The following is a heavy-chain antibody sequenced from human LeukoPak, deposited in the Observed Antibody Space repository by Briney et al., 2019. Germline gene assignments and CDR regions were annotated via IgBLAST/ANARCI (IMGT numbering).Heavy chain of an antibody. CDR2: IKQDGSEK. CDR3: ARSGYNRFDY. CDR1: GFTFSGYW. D-gene: IGHD5-24*01. Sequence: GGSLRLSCAASGFTFSGYWMSWVRQAPGKGLEWVANIKQDGSEKYYVDSVKGRFTISRENSKSTLYLQMNSLRAEDTAIYYCARSGYNRFDYWGQGTLVTVSS. J-gene: IGHJ4*02. V-gene: IGHV3-7*03.